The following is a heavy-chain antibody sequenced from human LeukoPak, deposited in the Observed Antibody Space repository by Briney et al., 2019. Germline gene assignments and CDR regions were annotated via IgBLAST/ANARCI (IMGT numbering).Heavy chain of an antibody. J-gene: IGHJ4*02. CDR2: MSSSGTTI. CDR1: GFTFSSYE. D-gene: IGHD5-12*01. CDR3: AILRVGYGGIDY. V-gene: IGHV3-48*03. Sequence: PGGSLRLSCAASGFTFSSYEMNWVRQAPGKGLEWVSYMSSSGTTIYYADSVKGRFTISRDNAKTSLHLQMNSLRVEDTAAYYCAILRVGYGGIDYWGQGTLVTVPS.